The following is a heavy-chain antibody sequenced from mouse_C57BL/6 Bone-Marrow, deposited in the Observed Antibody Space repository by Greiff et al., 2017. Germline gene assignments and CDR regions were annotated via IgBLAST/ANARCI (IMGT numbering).Heavy chain of an antibody. J-gene: IGHJ3*01. V-gene: IGHV1-69*01. D-gene: IGHD2-4*01. CDR1: GYTFTSYW. CDR3: ARGHYDYARGSFAY. CDR2: IDPSDSYT. Sequence: QVQLQQPGAELVMPGASVKLSCKASGYTFTSYWMHWVKQRPGQGLEWIGEIDPSDSYTNYNQKFKGKSTLTVDKSSSTAYMQISSLTSEDSAVYYCARGHYDYARGSFAYWGQGTLVTVSA.